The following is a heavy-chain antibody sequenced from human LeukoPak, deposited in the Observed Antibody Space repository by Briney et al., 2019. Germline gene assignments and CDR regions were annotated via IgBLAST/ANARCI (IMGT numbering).Heavy chain of an antibody. Sequence: SETLSLTCTVSGDSISTSNSYWGWIRQPPGKGLEWIGSIYYSGNTYYNASLKSRVTISVDTSKNQFSLKLTSATAADTAVYYCARDPPSRGTRYFDYWGQGTLVTVSS. J-gene: IGHJ4*02. CDR3: ARDPPSRGTRYFDY. CDR1: GDSISTSNSY. CDR2: IYYSGNT. D-gene: IGHD3-16*01. V-gene: IGHV4-39*02.